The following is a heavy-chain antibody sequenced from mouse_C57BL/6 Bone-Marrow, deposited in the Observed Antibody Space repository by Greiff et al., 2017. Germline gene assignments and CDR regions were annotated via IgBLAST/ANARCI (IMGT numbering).Heavy chain of an antibody. CDR1: GYAFSSSW. CDR3: ARGYFDV. Sequence: VQLQQSGPELVKPGASVKISCKASGYAFSSSWMNWVKQRPGKGLEWIGRIYPGDGDTNYNGKFKGKATLTADKSSSTAYMQLSSLTSEDSAVYFCARGYFDVWGTGPTVTVSS. V-gene: IGHV1-82*01. J-gene: IGHJ1*03. CDR2: IYPGDGDT.